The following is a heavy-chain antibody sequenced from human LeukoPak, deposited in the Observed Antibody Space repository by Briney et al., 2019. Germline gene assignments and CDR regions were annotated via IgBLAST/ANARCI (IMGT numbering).Heavy chain of an antibody. CDR2: INPSGGST. V-gene: IGHV1-46*01. CDR3: ARDTGDAAFDY. D-gene: IGHD6-13*01. J-gene: IGHJ4*02. CDR1: GYTFTSYY. Sequence: GASVTVSCKASGYTFTSYYMHWVRQAPGQGLEWMGIINPSGGSTSYAQKFQGRVTMTRDTPTSTVYMELSSLRSEDTAVYYCARDTGDAAFDYWGQGTLVTVSS.